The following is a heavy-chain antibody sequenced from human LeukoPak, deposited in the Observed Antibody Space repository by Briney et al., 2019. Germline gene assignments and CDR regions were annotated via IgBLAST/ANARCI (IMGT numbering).Heavy chain of an antibody. Sequence: SSETLSLTCAVYGGSFSGYYWSWIRQPPGKGLEWIGEINHSGSTNYNPSLKSRVTISVDTSKNQFSLKLSSVTAADTAVYYCARIVPSYYYGMDVWGQGTTVTVSS. CDR2: INHSGST. CDR1: GGSFSGYY. CDR3: ARIVPSYYYGMDV. V-gene: IGHV4-34*01. D-gene: IGHD1-26*01. J-gene: IGHJ6*02.